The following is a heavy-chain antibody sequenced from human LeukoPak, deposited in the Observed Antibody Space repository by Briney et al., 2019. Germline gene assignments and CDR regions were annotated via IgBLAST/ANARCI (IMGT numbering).Heavy chain of an antibody. CDR3: ARDDGIQLWYRFDY. CDR1: NYSISNSLY. J-gene: IGHJ4*02. V-gene: IGHV4-38-2*02. Sequence: SEALSLTCSGSNYSISNSLYWGWLRQPPGKGLEWIGSIYRSGSTFYNPSLKSRVTISLDTSKNQFSLKLSSVTAADTAVYYCARDDGIQLWYRFDYWGQGTLVTVSS. D-gene: IGHD5-18*01. CDR2: IYRSGST.